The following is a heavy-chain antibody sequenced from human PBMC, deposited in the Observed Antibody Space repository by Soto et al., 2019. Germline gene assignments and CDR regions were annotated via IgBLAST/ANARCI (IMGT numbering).Heavy chain of an antibody. J-gene: IGHJ4*02. CDR2: INPSGGST. CDR1: GYTFTSYY. D-gene: IGHD3-16*01. V-gene: IGHV1-46*01. Sequence: GASVKVSCKASGYTFTSYYMHWVRQAPGQGLEWMGIINPSGGSTSYAQKFQGRVTMTRDTSTSTVYMELSSLRSEDTAMYYCGLSFSGGRASGSEYWGQGTLVTVSS. CDR3: GLSFSGGRASGSEY.